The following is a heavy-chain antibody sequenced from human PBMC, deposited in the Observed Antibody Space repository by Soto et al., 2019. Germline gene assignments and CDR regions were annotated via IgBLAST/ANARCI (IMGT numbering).Heavy chain of an antibody. CDR2: ISGSGGSK. J-gene: IGHJ5*02. V-gene: IGHV3-23*01. CDR1: GFTFSSYA. CDR3: AKAIVVVPAAMFDM. D-gene: IGHD2-2*01. Sequence: GGSLRLSCAASGFTFSSYAMSWVRQAPGKGLEWVSAISGSGGSKYYADSVKGRFTIASDNSKNTLYLQMNSLRAEDTAVYYCAKAIVVVPAAMFDMWGQGTLVTVSS.